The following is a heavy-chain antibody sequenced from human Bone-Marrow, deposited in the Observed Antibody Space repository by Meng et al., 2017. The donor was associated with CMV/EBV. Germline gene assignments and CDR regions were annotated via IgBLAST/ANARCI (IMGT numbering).Heavy chain of an antibody. CDR1: GFSLSTTGVG. CDR2: NYWDDDK. V-gene: IGHV2-5*02. Sequence: QITLKASGATVMKPPQTLTLTCTVPGFSLSTTGVGVAWIRKPPGKALEWLALNYWDDDKRYSPSLKNRLTITKDTSKNQVILTMTNMDPVDTGTYYCAHRITYYRGAFDFWGQGTLVTVSS. J-gene: IGHJ4*02. D-gene: IGHD3-3*01. CDR3: AHRITYYRGAFDF.